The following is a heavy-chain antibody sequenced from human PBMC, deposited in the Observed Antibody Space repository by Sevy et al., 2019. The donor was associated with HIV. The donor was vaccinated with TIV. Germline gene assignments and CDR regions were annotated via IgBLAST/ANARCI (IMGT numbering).Heavy chain of an antibody. CDR2: IYWDDDK. CDR3: ARRDYGDYVDWFDP. D-gene: IGHD4-17*01. Sequence: SGPTLVKPTQTLTLTCTFSGLSLSTNGVGVGWIRQPPGKALECLALIYWDDDKHYSPSLKSRLTITKDTSKNQVVLTMTNMDPVDTATYYCARRDYGDYVDWFDPWGQGTLVTVSS. CDR1: GLSLSTNGVG. V-gene: IGHV2-5*02. J-gene: IGHJ5*02.